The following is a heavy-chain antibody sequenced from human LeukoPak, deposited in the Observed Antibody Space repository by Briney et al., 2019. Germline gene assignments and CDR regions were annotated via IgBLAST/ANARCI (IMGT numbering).Heavy chain of an antibody. D-gene: IGHD2-15*01. V-gene: IGHV4-39*01. CDR2: IYYSGST. Sequence: PSETLSLTCTVSGGSISRSSYYWAWIRQPPGKGLEWIGNIYYSGSTKYNPSLKSRVNISVDTFKNQFSLKLSSVTAADTAVYYCARYCSGGSCYYFDYWGQGTLVTVSS. CDR1: GGSISRSSYY. J-gene: IGHJ4*02. CDR3: ARYCSGGSCYYFDY.